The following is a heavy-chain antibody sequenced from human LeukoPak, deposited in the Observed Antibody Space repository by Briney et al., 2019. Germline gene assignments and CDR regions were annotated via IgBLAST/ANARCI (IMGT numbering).Heavy chain of an antibody. J-gene: IGHJ4*02. CDR2: IWYDGSNK. CDR1: GFTFSSYG. CDR3: AKECSTSCLGY. D-gene: IGHD2-2*01. Sequence: GGSLRLSCAASGFTFSSYGMHWVRQAPGKGLEWVAVIWYDGSNKYYADSVKGRFTISRDNSKNTLYLQMNSLRAEDTAVYYCAKECSTSCLGYWGQGTLVTVPS. V-gene: IGHV3-33*06.